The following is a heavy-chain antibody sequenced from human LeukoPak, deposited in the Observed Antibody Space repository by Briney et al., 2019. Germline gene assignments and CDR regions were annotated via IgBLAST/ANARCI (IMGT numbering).Heavy chain of an antibody. CDR2: IYYSGST. J-gene: IGHJ4*02. CDR1: GGSISSGGYY. D-gene: IGHD5-18*01. V-gene: IGHV4-30-4*01. Sequence: SQTLSLTCTVSGGSISSGGYYWSWIRQPPGKGLEWLGYIYYSGSTYYNPSLKSRATISVDSSKNQFPLKLSSVTAADTGVYYCARARYSYGSNFDYWGQGTLVSVSS. CDR3: ARARYSYGSNFDY.